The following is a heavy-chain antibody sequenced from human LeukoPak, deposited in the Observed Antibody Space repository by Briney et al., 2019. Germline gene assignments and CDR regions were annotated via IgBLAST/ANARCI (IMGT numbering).Heavy chain of an antibody. Sequence: GGSLRLSCAASGFTVSSNYMSWVRQAPGKGLEWVSVIYSGGSTYYADSVKGRFTISRDNSKNTLYLQMNSLRAEDTAMYYCVRWLQSFGFFDIWGQGTMVTVSS. J-gene: IGHJ3*02. D-gene: IGHD5-24*01. CDR2: IYSGGST. CDR3: VRWLQSFGFFDI. V-gene: IGHV3-53*01. CDR1: GFTVSSNY.